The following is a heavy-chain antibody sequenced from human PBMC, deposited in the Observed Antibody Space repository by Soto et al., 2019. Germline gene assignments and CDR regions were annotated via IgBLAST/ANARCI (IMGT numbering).Heavy chain of an antibody. CDR1: GGTFSSYA. V-gene: IGHV1-69*13. CDR3: ARDSSITIFGVVVTNYYGMDV. Sequence: SVKVSCKASGGTFSSYAISWVRQAPGQGLEWMGGIIPIFGTANYAQKFQGRVTITADESTSTAYMELSSLRSEDTAVYYCARDSSITIFGVVVTNYYGMDVWGQGTTVTVSS. J-gene: IGHJ6*02. D-gene: IGHD3-3*01. CDR2: IIPIFGTA.